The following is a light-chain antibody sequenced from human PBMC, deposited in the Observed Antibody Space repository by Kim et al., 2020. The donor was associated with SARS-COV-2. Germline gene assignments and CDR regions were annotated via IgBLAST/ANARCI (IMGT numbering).Light chain of an antibody. CDR3: QVWDSSSDHNWV. CDR1: NIGSKS. V-gene: IGLV3-21*04. J-gene: IGLJ3*02. Sequence: YELTQPPSVSVAPGKTARITCGGNNIGSKSVHWYQQKPGQAPVLVIYYDSDRPSGIPERFSGSNSGNTATLTISRVEAGDEADYYCQVWDSSSDHNWVFGGGTQLTVL. CDR2: YDS.